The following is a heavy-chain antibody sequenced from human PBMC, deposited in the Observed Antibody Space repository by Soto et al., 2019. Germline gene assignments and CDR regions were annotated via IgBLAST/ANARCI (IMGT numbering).Heavy chain of an antibody. CDR3: ARGNLSFDFDS. D-gene: IGHD1-26*01. CDR1: GFNFGFFG. CDR2: ISGDGINT. J-gene: IGHJ4*02. Sequence: QIQLVESGGDVVQPGKSLRLSCAASGFNFGFFGMHCVRQAPGKGLEWVAFISGDGINTQYADSVRGRFTLSRDYSRNTMYLQMDSLRDEDTALYYCARGNLSFDFDSWGLGTLVTVSS. V-gene: IGHV3-30*03.